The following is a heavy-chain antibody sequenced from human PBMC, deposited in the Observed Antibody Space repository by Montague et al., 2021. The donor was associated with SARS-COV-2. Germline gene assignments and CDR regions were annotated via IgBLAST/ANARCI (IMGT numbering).Heavy chain of an antibody. V-gene: IGHV4-4*02. D-gene: IGHD3-10*01. CDR1: GGSISSSNW. J-gene: IGHJ4*02. Sequence: SETLSLTCAVSGGSISSSNWWNWVRQPPGKGLEWIGEIYHSGNTNCNPSLKSRVTISVDKSKNQFSLKLSSVTAADTAVYYCARAPHYYGSGSYNSYYFDYWGQGTLVTVSP. CDR3: ARAPHYYGSGSYNSYYFDY. CDR2: IYHSGNT.